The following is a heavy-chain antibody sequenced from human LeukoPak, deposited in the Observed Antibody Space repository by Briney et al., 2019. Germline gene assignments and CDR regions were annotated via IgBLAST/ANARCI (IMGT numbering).Heavy chain of an antibody. V-gene: IGHV1-69*06. CDR3: ASGSPYGDFYFDY. J-gene: IGHJ4*02. D-gene: IGHD4-17*01. CDR1: GGTFSSCA. CDR2: IIPIFGTA. Sequence: SVKVSCKASGGTFSSCAISWVRQAPGQGLEWMGGIIPIFGTANYAQKFQGRVTITADKSTSTAYMELSSLRSEDTAVYYCASGSPYGDFYFDYWGQGALVTVSS.